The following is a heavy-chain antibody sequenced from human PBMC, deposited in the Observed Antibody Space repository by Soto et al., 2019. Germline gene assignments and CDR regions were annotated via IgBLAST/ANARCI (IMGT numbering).Heavy chain of an antibody. CDR2: ISYDGSNK. V-gene: IGHV3-30*18. J-gene: IGHJ4*02. D-gene: IGHD3-16*02. CDR3: AKGIMITFGGVIDNFDY. CDR1: GFTFSSYG. Sequence: QVQLVESGGGVVQPGRSLRLSCAASGFTFSSYGMHWVRQAPGKGLEWVAVISYDGSNKYYADSVKGRFTISRDNYKNTLYLQMNSLRVEDTAVYYCAKGIMITFGGVIDNFDYWGQGTLVTVSS.